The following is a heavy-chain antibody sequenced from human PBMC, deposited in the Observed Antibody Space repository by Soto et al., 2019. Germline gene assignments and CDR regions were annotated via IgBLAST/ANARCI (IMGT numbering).Heavy chain of an antibody. J-gene: IGHJ6*03. CDR2: INSDGSST. CDR1: GFTFSSYW. CDR3: ARAADIVVVPAFVRSHYYYMDV. V-gene: IGHV3-74*01. D-gene: IGHD2-2*01. Sequence: GGSLRLSCAASGFTFSSYWMHWVRQAPGKGLVWVSRINSDGSSTSYADSVKGRFTISRDNAKNTLYLQMNSLRAEDTAVYYCARAADIVVVPAFVRSHYYYMDVWGKGTTVTVSS.